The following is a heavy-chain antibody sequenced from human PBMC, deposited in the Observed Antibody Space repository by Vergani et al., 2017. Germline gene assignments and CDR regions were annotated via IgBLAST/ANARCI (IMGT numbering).Heavy chain of an antibody. CDR1: GGSISSGGYS. Sequence: QLQLQESGSGLVKPSQTLSLTCAVSGGSISSGGYSWSWIRQPAGKGLEWLGRIYTSGSTNYNPSLKSRVTISVDTSKNQFSLKLSSVTAADTAVYYCARQYYYDSRNYYGMDVWGQGTTVTVSS. D-gene: IGHD3-22*01. CDR3: ARQYYYDSRNYYGMDV. J-gene: IGHJ6*02. CDR2: IYTSGST. V-gene: IGHV4-61*02.